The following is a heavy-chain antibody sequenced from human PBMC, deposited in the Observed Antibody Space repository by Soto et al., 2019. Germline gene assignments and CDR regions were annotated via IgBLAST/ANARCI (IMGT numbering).Heavy chain of an antibody. J-gene: IGHJ6*02. CDR2: ISSSGSTI. Sequence: QVQLVASGGGLVKPGGSLRLSGAASGFTFSDYYMSWIRQAPGKGLEWVSYISSSGSTIYYADSVKGRFTISRDNAKNSLYLQMNSLRAEDTAVYYCARENSSSGSYYYGMDVWGQGTTVTVSS. CDR3: ARENSSSGSYYYGMDV. CDR1: GFTFSDYY. V-gene: IGHV3-11*01. D-gene: IGHD6-6*01.